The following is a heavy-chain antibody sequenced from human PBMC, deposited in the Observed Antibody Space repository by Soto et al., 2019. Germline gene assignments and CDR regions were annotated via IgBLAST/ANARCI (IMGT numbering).Heavy chain of an antibody. V-gene: IGHV3-23*01. CDR3: AKGSADGVPYYFDY. Sequence: GGSLRLSCAASGFTFSSYAMSWVRQAPGKGLGWVSAISGSGGSTYYADPVKGRFTISRDNSKNTLYLQMNSLRAEDTAVYYCAKGSADGVPYYFDYWGQGTLVTVSS. J-gene: IGHJ4*02. CDR2: ISGSGGST. CDR1: GFTFSSYA. D-gene: IGHD6-13*01.